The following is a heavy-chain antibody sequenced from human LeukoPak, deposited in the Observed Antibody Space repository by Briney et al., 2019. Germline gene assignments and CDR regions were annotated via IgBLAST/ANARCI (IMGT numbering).Heavy chain of an antibody. Sequence: GGSLRLSCAASGFTFSSYSMNWVRQAPGKGLERVSSISSSSSYIYYADSVKGRFTISRDNAKNSLYLQMNSLRAEDTAVYYCARFATYGSGTYAFDYWGQGTLVTVSS. D-gene: IGHD3-10*01. CDR2: ISSSSSYI. CDR1: GFTFSSYS. CDR3: ARFATYGSGTYAFDY. V-gene: IGHV3-21*01. J-gene: IGHJ4*02.